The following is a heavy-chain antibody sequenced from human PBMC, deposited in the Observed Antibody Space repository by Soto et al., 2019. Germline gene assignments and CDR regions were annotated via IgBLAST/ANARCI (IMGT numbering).Heavy chain of an antibody. CDR2: ISYDGSNK. J-gene: IGHJ6*02. V-gene: IGHV3-30-3*01. Sequence: GGSLRLSCAASGFTFSSYAMHWVRQAPGKGLEWVAVISYDGSNKYYADSVKGRFTISRDNSKNTLYLQMNSLRAEDTAVYYCARDTWSMDYDYVWGSYRPFDYYGMDVWGQGTTVTVSS. CDR1: GFTFSSYA. CDR3: ARDTWSMDYDYVWGSYRPFDYYGMDV. D-gene: IGHD3-16*02.